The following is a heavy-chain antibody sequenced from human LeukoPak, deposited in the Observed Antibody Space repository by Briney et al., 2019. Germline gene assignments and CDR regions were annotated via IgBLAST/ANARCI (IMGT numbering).Heavy chain of an antibody. D-gene: IGHD6-19*01. CDR3: AKFSGWPTNYFDY. V-gene: IGHV3-23*01. Sequence: GGSLRLSCAASGFTFSSYAMSWVRQAPGKGLEWVSAISGSGGSIYYADSVKGRFTISRDNTKNTLYLQMNSLSAEDTAVYYCAKFSGWPTNYFDYWGQGTLVTVSS. J-gene: IGHJ4*02. CDR1: GFTFSSYA. CDR2: ISGSGGSI.